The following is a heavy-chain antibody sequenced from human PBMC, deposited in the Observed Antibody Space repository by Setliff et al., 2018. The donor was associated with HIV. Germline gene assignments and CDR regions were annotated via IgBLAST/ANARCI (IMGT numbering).Heavy chain of an antibody. D-gene: IGHD3-3*01. CDR2: VYYRAKTGATT. CDR3: ARDAAPPLAGDVWSGNGL. V-gene: IGHV4-59*11. CDR1: GGSIRSHY. Sequence: SETLSLTCSASGGSIRSHYWSWIRQAPGKGLQWIGNVYYRAKTGATTDHNPSLRSRISISLDVSKNQLSLRLRSVTAADTAIYYCARDAAPPLAGDVWSGNGLWGQGTQVTVSS. J-gene: IGHJ4*02.